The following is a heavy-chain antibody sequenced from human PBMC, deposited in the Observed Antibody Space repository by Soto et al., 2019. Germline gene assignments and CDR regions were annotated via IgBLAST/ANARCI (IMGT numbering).Heavy chain of an antibody. V-gene: IGHV4-31*03. CDR1: GGSISSGGYY. CDR3: AREPLQDTAMATHYYYYGMDV. Sequence: QVQLQESGPGLVKPSQTLSLTCTVSGGSISSGGYYWSWIRQHPGKGLERIGYLYYSGSTYYKPSLMSRVTISVDTSKNQFSLKLSSVTAADTAVYYCAREPLQDTAMATHYYYYGMDVWGQGSTVTGSS. CDR2: LYYSGST. J-gene: IGHJ6*02. D-gene: IGHD5-18*01.